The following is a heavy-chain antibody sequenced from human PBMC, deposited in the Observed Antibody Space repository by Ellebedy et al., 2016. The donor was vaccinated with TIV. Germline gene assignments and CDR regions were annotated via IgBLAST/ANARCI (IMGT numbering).Heavy chain of an antibody. Sequence: AASVKVSCKASGGTFSSYGISWVRQAPGLGLEWMGEIIPIFGTANYAQKFQGRVTIAADESTSTAYMDLSSLRSEDTAVYYCARRLIDSGYDWDSYYYGMDVWGQGTTVTVSS. J-gene: IGHJ6*02. CDR2: IIPIFGTA. CDR3: ARRLIDSGYDWDSYYYGMDV. D-gene: IGHD5-12*01. V-gene: IGHV1-69*13. CDR1: GGTFSSYG.